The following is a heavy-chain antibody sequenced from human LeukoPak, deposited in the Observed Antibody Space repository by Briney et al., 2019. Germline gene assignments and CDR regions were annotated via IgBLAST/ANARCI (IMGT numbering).Heavy chain of an antibody. D-gene: IGHD6-19*01. V-gene: IGHV4-59*08. CDR3: AAVGNSGWYPAEFQH. J-gene: IGHJ1*01. Sequence: PSETLSLTCTVSGGSISSYYWSWIRQPPGKGLEWIGYIYYSGSTNYNPSLKSRVTISVDTSKNQFSLKLSSVTAADTAVYYCAAVGNSGWYPAEFQHWGQGTLVTVSS. CDR2: IYYSGST. CDR1: GGSISSYY.